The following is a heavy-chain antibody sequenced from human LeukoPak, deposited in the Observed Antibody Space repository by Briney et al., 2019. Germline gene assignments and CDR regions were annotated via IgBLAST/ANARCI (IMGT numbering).Heavy chain of an antibody. Sequence: SETLSLTCTVSGGSINNYYWSWIRQPPGKGLEWIGCSYQRGSTSYNPSLKSRVAISVDTSKNQFSLKLISVTAADTAVYYCARDRELGYWGQGTLVTVSS. CDR3: ARDRELGY. V-gene: IGHV4-59*01. D-gene: IGHD1-1*01. CDR2: SYQRGST. J-gene: IGHJ4*02. CDR1: GGSINNYY.